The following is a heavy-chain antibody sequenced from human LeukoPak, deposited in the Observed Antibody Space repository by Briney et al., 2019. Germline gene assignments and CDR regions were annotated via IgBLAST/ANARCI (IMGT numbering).Heavy chain of an antibody. D-gene: IGHD3-10*01. V-gene: IGHV1-18*03. CDR2: ISAYNGNT. J-gene: IGHJ6*04. CDR3: ARDGVWFGDTLLAV. Sequence: GASVKVSCKASGYTFTSYGISWVRQAPAQGLGWMGWISAYNGNTNSAQKLQGRVTMTTDTSTSTAYMELRSLRSDDMAVYYCARDGVWFGDTLLAVGGKRTTVTVSS. CDR1: GYTFTSYG.